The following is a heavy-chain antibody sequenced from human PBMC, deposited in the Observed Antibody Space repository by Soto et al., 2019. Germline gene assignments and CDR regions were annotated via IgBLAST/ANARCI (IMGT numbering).Heavy chain of an antibody. J-gene: IGHJ5*02. CDR2: IYYSGST. CDR1: GGSISSSSYY. CDR3: ARPYRYYDFWSGKDGWFDP. D-gene: IGHD3-3*01. V-gene: IGHV4-39*01. Sequence: PSETLSLTCTVSGGSISSSSYYWGWIRQPPGKGLEWIGSIYYSGSTYYNPSLKSRVTISVDTSKNQFSLKLSSVTAADTAVYYCARPYRYYDFWSGKDGWFDPWAREPWSPSPQ.